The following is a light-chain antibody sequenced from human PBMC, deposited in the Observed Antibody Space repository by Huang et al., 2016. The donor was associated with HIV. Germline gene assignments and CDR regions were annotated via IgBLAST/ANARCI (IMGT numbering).Light chain of an antibody. CDR2: DAA. CDR1: QDIRKY. V-gene: IGKV1-33*01. Sequence: DIQLTQSPSSLSASVGDKVTITCQASQDIRKYLNWYQQRPGKAPKLLIYDAANLETGVPSRISGSGSGTDFSFTISSLQPEDIATYYCQQYDNLLTFGGGTKVEI. CDR3: QQYDNLLT. J-gene: IGKJ4*01.